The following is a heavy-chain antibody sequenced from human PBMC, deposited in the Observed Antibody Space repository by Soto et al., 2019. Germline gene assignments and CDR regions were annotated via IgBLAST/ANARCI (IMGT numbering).Heavy chain of an antibody. CDR2: INPGNSDI. Sequence: GESLKISCKASGYSFTTYWIAWVRQMPGKGLEWMGIINPGNSDIRYSPSFQGQVTISADNSISTAYLQWSSLKASDTAMYYCARHEQFYYYYYGMDVWGQGTAVTVSS. CDR3: ARHEQFYYYYYGMDV. J-gene: IGHJ6*02. CDR1: GYSFTTYW. V-gene: IGHV5-51*01. D-gene: IGHD4-4*01.